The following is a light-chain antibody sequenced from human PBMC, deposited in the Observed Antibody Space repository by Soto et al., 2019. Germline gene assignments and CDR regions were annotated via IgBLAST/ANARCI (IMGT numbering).Light chain of an antibody. CDR2: GAS. V-gene: IGKV3-20*01. J-gene: IGKJ1*01. CDR1: KRSISSY. Sequence: VLAPCAARLSLSPGERPRVGYGTSKRSISSYLAWYQQKPGQAPRLLIYGASNWDSGIPDRFSGSGSGTDFTLTISSLEPEEFAMYYCQQHGSSPWTFGQGTKVDIK. CDR3: QQHGSSPWT.